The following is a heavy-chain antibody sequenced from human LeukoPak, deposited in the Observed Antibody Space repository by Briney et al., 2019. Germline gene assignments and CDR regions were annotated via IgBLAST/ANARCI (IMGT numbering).Heavy chain of an antibody. V-gene: IGHV1-2*02. CDR1: GYTFTGYY. CDR2: MNPNSGGT. CDR3: ARDPARDGYNFDY. Sequence: ASVKVSRKASGYTFTGYYMHWVRQAPGQGLEWMGWMNPNSGGTNYAQKFQGRVTMTRDTSISTAYMELSRLRSDDTAVYYCARDPARDGYNFDYWGQGTLVTVSS. J-gene: IGHJ4*02. D-gene: IGHD5-24*01.